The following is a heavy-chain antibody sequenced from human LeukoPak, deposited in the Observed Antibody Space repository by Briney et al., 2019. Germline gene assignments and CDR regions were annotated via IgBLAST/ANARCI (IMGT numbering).Heavy chain of an antibody. J-gene: IGHJ5*02. CDR3: ARAVVKPWFDP. V-gene: IGHV4-39*01. Sequence: PSETLSLTCTVSGGSISSTSYYWGWIRQPPGKGLELIGTIYYSGTNYYNPSLKSRVTISVDTSKNQFSLKLTSVTAADTAVYYCARAVVKPWFDPWGQGTLVTVSS. D-gene: IGHD4-23*01. CDR2: IYYSGTN. CDR1: GGSISSTSYY.